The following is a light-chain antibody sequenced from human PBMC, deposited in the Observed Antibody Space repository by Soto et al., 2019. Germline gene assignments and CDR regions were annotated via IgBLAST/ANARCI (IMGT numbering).Light chain of an antibody. CDR1: RSAVGGYNY. J-gene: IGLJ1*01. CDR3: SSYTSSRAYV. Sequence: QSALTQPAAVTGSPGQSITISCTGTRSAVGGYNYVSWYQQQSGKAPKLMIHEVSNRPSGVSNRFSGSKSGNTASLTISGLQAEDEADYYCSSYTSSRAYVFGIGTKVTVL. CDR2: EVS. V-gene: IGLV2-14*01.